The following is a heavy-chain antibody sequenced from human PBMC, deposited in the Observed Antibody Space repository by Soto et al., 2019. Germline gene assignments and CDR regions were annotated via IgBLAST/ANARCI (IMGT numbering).Heavy chain of an antibody. D-gene: IGHD6-19*01. CDR1: GFTFSSYG. CDR2: IWYDGSNK. CDR3: ARDYLQVAGTSFYYYGMDV. J-gene: IGHJ6*02. Sequence: QVQLVESGGGVVQPGRSLRLSCAASGFTFSSYGMHWVRQAPGKGLEWVAVIWYDGSNKYYADSVKGRFTISRDNSKNTLYLQMNSLRAEDTAVYYCARDYLQVAGTSFYYYGMDVWGQGTTVTVSS. V-gene: IGHV3-33*01.